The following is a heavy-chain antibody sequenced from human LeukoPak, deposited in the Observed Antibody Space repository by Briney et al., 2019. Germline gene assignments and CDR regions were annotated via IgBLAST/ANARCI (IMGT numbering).Heavy chain of an antibody. V-gene: IGHV1-18*01. J-gene: IGHJ5*02. CDR1: GYTFTSYG. CDR2: ISAYNGNT. Sequence: ASVKVSCKASGYTFTSYGISWVRQAPRQGLEWMGWISAYNGNTNYAQKPQGRVTMTTDTSTSTAYMELRSLRSDDTAVYYCAREGADDHGRLQWFDPWGQGTLVTVSS. D-gene: IGHD4-17*01. CDR3: AREGADDHGRLQWFDP.